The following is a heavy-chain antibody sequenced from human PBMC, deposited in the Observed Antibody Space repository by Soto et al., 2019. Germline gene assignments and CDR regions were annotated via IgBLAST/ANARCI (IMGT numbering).Heavy chain of an antibody. D-gene: IGHD6-19*01. CDR2: ISYDGSNK. CDR1: GFTFSSYG. CDR3: AKRYSSGWYYFDY. V-gene: IGHV3-30*18. Sequence: QVQLVESGGGVVQPGRSLRLSCAASGFTFSSYGMHWVRQAPGKGLEWVAVISYDGSNKYYADSVKGRFTISRDNYKNTRYLKMNSLSAEDTAVYYCAKRYSSGWYYFDYWGQGTLVTVSS. J-gene: IGHJ4*02.